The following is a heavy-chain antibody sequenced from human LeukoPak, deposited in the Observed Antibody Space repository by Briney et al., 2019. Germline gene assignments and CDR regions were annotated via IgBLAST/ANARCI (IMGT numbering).Heavy chain of an antibody. CDR3: ARGGYGAHYYYYYMDV. CDR1: GFTFNNYA. V-gene: IGHV3-30*15. CDR2: ISYDGRSE. J-gene: IGHJ6*03. Sequence: PGGSLRLSCAASGFTFNNYAMHWVRQAPGRGLEWVALISYDGRSEYYADSVKGRFTISRDSSKNTLFLQMSSLRIEDTAVYYCARGGYGAHYYYYYMDVWGKGTSVTLSS. D-gene: IGHD4/OR15-4a*01.